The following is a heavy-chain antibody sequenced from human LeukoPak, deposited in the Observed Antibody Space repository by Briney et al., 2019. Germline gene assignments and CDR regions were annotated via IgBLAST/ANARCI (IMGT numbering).Heavy chain of an antibody. CDR2: IYHSGST. D-gene: IGHD1-1*01. CDR1: GGSISSGGYY. CDR3: ARDEAGATSWYYYYYMDV. J-gene: IGHJ6*03. Sequence: TTSETLSLTCTVSGGSISSGGYYWGWIRQPPGKGLEWIGSIYHSGSTYYNPSLKSRVTISVDTSKNQFSLKLSSVTAADTAVYYCARDEAGATSWYYYYYMDVWGKGTTVTVSS. V-gene: IGHV4-39*07.